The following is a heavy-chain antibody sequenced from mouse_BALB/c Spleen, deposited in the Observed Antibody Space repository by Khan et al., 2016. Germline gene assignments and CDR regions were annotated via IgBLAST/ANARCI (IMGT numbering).Heavy chain of an antibody. CDR1: GFSLTTYG. D-gene: IGHD2-4*01. V-gene: IGHV2-5-1*01. CDR3: ANVDYCDCDGAWLAY. J-gene: IGHJ3*01. Sequence: VQLLESGPSLVQPSQSLSITCTVSGFSLTTYGVHWVRRSPGKGLEWLGVIWSGGSTDYTAAFMSRLSIPKDNSKSKVFFKMNSLQAADTAITYCANVDYCDCDGAWLAYWGQGSLVTVSA. CDR2: IWSGGST.